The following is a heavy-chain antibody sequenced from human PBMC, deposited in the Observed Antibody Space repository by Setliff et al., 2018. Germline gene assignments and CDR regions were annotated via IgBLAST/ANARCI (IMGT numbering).Heavy chain of an antibody. J-gene: IGHJ4*02. CDR3: ARHRPNLPFDA. D-gene: IGHD7-27*01. CDR2: VYYSGDT. Sequence: PSETLSLTCSVSGGSISNSDYYWDWIRQPPGKGLEWIGRVYYSGDTHYIPSLLSRVTISVDTSKNQFSLKLSSVTAADTSVYFCARHRPNLPFDAWGQGALVTVSS. CDR1: GGSISNSDYY. V-gene: IGHV4-39*01.